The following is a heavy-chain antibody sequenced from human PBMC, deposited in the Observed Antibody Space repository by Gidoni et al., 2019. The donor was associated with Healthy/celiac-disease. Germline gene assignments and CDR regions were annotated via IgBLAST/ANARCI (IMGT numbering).Heavy chain of an antibody. J-gene: IGHJ4*02. Sequence: GLEYVSAISSNGGSTYYANSVKGRFTISRDNSKNTLYLQMGSLRAEDMAVYYCARSGWGDITGFDYWGQGTLVTVSS. CDR2: ISSNGGST. V-gene: IGHV3-64*01. CDR3: ARSGWGDITGFDY. D-gene: IGHD2-8*02.